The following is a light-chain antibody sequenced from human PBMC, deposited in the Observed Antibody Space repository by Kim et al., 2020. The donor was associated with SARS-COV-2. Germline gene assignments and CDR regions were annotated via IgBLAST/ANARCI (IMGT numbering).Light chain of an antibody. J-gene: IGKJ2*03. V-gene: IGKV1-5*03. Sequence: SASVGDRVTITCRASQSISRWVAWYQQKPGKAPKLLIYKACSLESGVPSRFSGSGSGTEFTLTISSLQPDDFATYYCQQYNSYSYSFGQGTKLEI. CDR3: QQYNSYSYS. CDR2: KAC. CDR1: QSISRW.